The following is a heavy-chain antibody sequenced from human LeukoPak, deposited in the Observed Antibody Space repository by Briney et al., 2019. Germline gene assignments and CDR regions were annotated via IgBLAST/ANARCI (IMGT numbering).Heavy chain of an antibody. J-gene: IGHJ4*02. CDR3: ARASLIRYFDY. CDR1: GGSFSGYY. Sequence: PSETLSLTCAVYGGSFSGYYWSWIRQPPGKGLEWIGEINHSGSTNYNPSLKSRVTISVDTSKNQFSLKLSSVTAAYTAVYYCARASLIRYFDYWGQGTLVTVSS. V-gene: IGHV4-34*01. CDR2: INHSGST. D-gene: IGHD2-8*01.